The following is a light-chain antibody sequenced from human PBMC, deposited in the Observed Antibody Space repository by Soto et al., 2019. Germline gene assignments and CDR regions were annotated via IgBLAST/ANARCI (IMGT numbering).Light chain of an antibody. J-gene: IGKJ1*01. CDR3: QQYNSFIWT. Sequence: DIQMTQSPSTLSASVGDRVTIICRASQTISSWLAWYQQKGGKAPKLLISKASILDSGVPSRFSRSGSGTEFNLTISSLQPEDFATYYCQQYNSFIWTFGQGTKVDIK. V-gene: IGKV1-5*03. CDR1: QTISSW. CDR2: KAS.